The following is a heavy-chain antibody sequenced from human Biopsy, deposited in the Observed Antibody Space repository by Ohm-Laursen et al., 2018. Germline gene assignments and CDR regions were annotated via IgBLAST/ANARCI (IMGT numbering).Heavy chain of an antibody. D-gene: IGHD1-26*01. CDR1: GFRFDDYA. J-gene: IGHJ3*01. V-gene: IGHV3-9*01. CDR2: ISWNGGTI. Sequence: SLRLSCTASGFRFDDYAMHWVRQAPGKGLEWVSGISWNGGTIGYADSVKGRFTISRDDAKNSLHLQMDSLRPEDTALYYCAKACCSGSYYDGFDVWGQGTVVTVSS. CDR3: AKACCSGSYYDGFDV.